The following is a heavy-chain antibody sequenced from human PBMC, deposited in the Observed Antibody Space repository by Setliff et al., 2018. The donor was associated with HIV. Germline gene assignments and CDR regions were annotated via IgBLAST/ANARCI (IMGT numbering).Heavy chain of an antibody. CDR2: IYGSGTT. D-gene: IGHD6-13*01. CDR3: ARAAAGTLGY. V-gene: IGHV4-59*11. Sequence: PSETLSLTCSVAGASMTSHYLTWIRQPRGMGLEWIGNIYGSGTTKYNPSLRSRVTISVDKSKNQLSLSLDSVTAADTAVYYCARAAAGTLGYWGQGTLVTVSS. CDR1: GASMTSHY. J-gene: IGHJ4*02.